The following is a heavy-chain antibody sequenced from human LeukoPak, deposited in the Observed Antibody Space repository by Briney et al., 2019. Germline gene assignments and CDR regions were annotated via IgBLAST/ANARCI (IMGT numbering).Heavy chain of an antibody. CDR2: ISSSSSYI. CDR3: ARAGIGIQLWLLEGSSLDY. D-gene: IGHD5-18*01. V-gene: IGHV3-21*01. CDR1: GFTFSSYT. J-gene: IGHJ4*02. Sequence: PGGSLRLSCVASGFTFSSYTMNWVRQAPGKGLEWVSSISSSSSYIYYADSVKGRFTISRDNAKNSLYLQMNSLRAEDTAVYYCARAGIGIQLWLLEGSSLDYWGQGTLVTVSS.